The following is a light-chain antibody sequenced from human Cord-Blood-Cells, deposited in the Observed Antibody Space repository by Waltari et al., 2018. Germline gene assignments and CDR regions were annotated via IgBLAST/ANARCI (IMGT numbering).Light chain of an antibody. CDR1: SSDVGSYNR. CDR3: SSYTSSSTV. J-gene: IGLJ2*01. CDR2: EVI. V-gene: IGLV2-18*02. Sequence: QSALTQPPSVSGSPGQSVTTSCTGTSSDVGSYNRVPWYQQPPGPAPKLMIYEVINRPSGVPVRFSGSKSGNTASLTISGLQAEDEADYYCSSYTSSSTVFGGGTKLTVL.